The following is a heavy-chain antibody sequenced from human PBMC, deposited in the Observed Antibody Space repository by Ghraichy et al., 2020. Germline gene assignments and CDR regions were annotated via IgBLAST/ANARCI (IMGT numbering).Heavy chain of an antibody. CDR1: GFTFSGFA. Sequence: LSLTCAASGFTFSGFAMIWVRQAPGKGLEWVSTIVGSGYNTYYADSVKGRFTISRDNSKNTLYLHLNNLRAEDTAIYYCTQVRELGEFHWGQGTLVTVSS. D-gene: IGHD3-10*01. V-gene: IGHV3-23*01. CDR2: IVGSGYNT. CDR3: TQVRELGEFH. J-gene: IGHJ4*02.